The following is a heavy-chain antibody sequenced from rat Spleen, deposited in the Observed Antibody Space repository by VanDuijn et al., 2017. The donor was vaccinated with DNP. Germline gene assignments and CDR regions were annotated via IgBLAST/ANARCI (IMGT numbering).Heavy chain of an antibody. CDR2: IGYSGST. CDR3: ARWYNYFDY. CDR1: GYSITSNY. Sequence: EVQLQESGPGLVKPSQSLSLTCSVTGYSITSNYWAWIRKFPGNKMEWIGHIGYSGSTTYNPSLKSRISITRDTSKNQFFLQLNSVTTEDTATYYCARWYNYFDYWGQGVMVTVSS. V-gene: IGHV3-1*01. J-gene: IGHJ2*01. D-gene: IGHD1-5*01.